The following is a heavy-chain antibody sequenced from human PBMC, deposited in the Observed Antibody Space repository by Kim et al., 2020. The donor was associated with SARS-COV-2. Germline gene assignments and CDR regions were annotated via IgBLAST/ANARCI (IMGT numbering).Heavy chain of an antibody. CDR3: ATRLVGAPLDY. V-gene: IGHV3-21*06. CDR1: GFAFSAYS. Sequence: GGSLRLSCAASGFAFSAYSMNWVRQAPGKGLEWVSSISRDSDYIFYGDSMKGRFTISRDNAKNSLYLQMSDLRGEDTAVYYCATRLVGAPLDYWGQGALVTVSS. CDR2: ISRDSDYI. J-gene: IGHJ4*02. D-gene: IGHD6-6*01.